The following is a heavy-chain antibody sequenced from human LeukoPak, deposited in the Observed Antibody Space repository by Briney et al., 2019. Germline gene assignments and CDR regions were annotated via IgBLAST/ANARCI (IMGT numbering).Heavy chain of an antibody. CDR2: ISYDGSNK. J-gene: IGHJ4*02. Sequence: GRSLRLSCAASGFTFSSYGMHWVRQAPGKGLEWVAVISYDGSNKYYADSVKGRLTISRDNSKKTLYLQMNSLRAEDTAVYYCAKEEVNSSGWPYFDYWGQGTLVTVSS. CDR3: AKEEVNSSGWPYFDY. V-gene: IGHV3-30*18. D-gene: IGHD6-19*01. CDR1: GFTFSSYG.